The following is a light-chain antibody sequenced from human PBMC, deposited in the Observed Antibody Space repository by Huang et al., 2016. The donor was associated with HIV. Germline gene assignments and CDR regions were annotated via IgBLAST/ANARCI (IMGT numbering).Light chain of an antibody. J-gene: IGKJ3*01. V-gene: IGKV3-11*01. CDR1: QSVSSY. CDR3: QQRSNWPPEFT. Sequence: EIVLTQSPATLSLSPGDRATLSCRASQSVSSYLAWYQQKPCQAPRLLIYDASNRAACIPARFSGSGSGTDFTLTISSLEPEDFAVYYCQQRSNWPPEFTFGPGTKVDIK. CDR2: DAS.